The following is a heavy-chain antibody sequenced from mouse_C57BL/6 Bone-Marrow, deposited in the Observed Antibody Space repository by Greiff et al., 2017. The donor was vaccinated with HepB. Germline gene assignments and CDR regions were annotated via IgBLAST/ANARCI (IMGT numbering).Heavy chain of an antibody. V-gene: IGHV3-6*01. CDR2: ISYDGSN. J-gene: IGHJ4*01. CDR1: GYSITSGYY. CDR3: ARGSNYGDY. Sequence: EVQLQQSGPGLVKPSQSLSLTCSVTGYSITSGYYWNWIRQFPGNKLEWMGYISYDGSNNYNPSLKNRISITRDTSKNQFFLKLKSVTTEDTATYYCARGSNYGDYWGQGTSVTVSS. D-gene: IGHD2-5*01.